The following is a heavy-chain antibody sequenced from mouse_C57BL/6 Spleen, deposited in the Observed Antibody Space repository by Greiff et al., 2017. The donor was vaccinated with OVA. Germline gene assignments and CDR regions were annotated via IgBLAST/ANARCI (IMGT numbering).Heavy chain of an antibody. CDR3: AREATTVVAGGAMDY. J-gene: IGHJ4*01. V-gene: IGHV5-16*01. CDR1: GFTFSDYY. CDR2: INYDGSST. Sequence: EVKLMESEGGLVQPGSSMKLSCTASGFTFSDYYMAWVRQVPEKGLEWVANINYDGSSTYYLDSLKSRFIISRDNAKNILYLQMSSLKSEDTATYYCAREATTVVAGGAMDYWGQGTSVTVSS. D-gene: IGHD1-1*01.